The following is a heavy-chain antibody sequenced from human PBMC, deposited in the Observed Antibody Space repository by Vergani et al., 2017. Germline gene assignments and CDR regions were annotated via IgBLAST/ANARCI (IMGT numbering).Heavy chain of an antibody. CDR2: IIPIFGTA. D-gene: IGHD3-3*01. J-gene: IGHJ6*03. V-gene: IGHV1-69*01. CDR3: ARDRDDFWSGYSLNYYYYMDV. Sequence: QVQLVQSGAEVKKPGSSVKVSCKASGGTFSSYAISWVRQAPGQGLEWMGGIIPIFGTANYAQKFQGRVTIPADESTSTAYMELSSLRSEDTAVDYCARDRDDFWSGYSLNYYYYMDVWGKGTTVTVSS. CDR1: GGTFSSYA.